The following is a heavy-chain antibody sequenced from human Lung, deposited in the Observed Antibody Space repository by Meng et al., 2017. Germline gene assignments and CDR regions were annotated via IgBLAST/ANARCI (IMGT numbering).Heavy chain of an antibody. CDR3: AGPTGLGHFDY. CDR1: GFTFSNDS. J-gene: IGHJ4*02. Sequence: EVQLVESGGGLVKPGGSLRLSCAASGFTFSNDSMNWVRQAPGKGLEWVSSISSSSSYIHYADSVKGRFTISRDNTKNSLYLQMNSLRAEDTAVYYCAGPTGLGHFDYWGQGTLVTVSS. V-gene: IGHV3-21*01. CDR2: ISSSSSYI. D-gene: IGHD6-19*01.